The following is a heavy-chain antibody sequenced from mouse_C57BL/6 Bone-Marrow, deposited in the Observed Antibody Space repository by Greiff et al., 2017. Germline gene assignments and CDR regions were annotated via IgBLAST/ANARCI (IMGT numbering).Heavy chain of an antibody. D-gene: IGHD5-1-1*01. CDR3: ARRGYHYYAMDY. V-gene: IGHV1-18*01. J-gene: IGHJ4*01. Sequence: EVQLQQSGPELVKPGASVKIPCKASGYTFTDYNMDWVKQSHGKSLEWIGDINPNNGGTNYNQKLKGKATLTVDKSTSTANMELRSLTSEDTAVYYSARRGYHYYAMDYWGQGTSVTVSS. CDR2: INPNNGGT. CDR1: GYTFTDYN.